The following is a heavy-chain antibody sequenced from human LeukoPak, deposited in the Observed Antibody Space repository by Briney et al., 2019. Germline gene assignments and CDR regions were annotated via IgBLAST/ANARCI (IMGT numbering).Heavy chain of an antibody. D-gene: IGHD6-19*01. J-gene: IGHJ4*02. CDR2: IIPIFGPA. Sequence: GASVKVSCKASGGTFSSYAISWVRQAPGQGLEWMGRIIPIFGPAKYAQKFQGRVTITTDESTSTAYMELSSLRSEDTAVYYCARATIAVAGSFDYWGQGTLVTVSS. CDR3: ARATIAVAGSFDY. CDR1: GGTFSSYA. V-gene: IGHV1-69*05.